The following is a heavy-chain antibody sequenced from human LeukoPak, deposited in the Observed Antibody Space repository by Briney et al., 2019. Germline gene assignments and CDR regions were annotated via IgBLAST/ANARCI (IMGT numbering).Heavy chain of an antibody. CDR3: ARRGIRLSFYYFVC. V-gene: IGHV5-51*01. Sequence: GESLKISCKGSGYSFTSYWIGWVRQLPGKGLEWMGIMYPGDSDTRSSPSFQGQVPISADKPISTVYLQWSSLKASAPAVYSCARRGIRLSFYYFVCGGQGSLVTVSS. J-gene: IGHJ4*02. CDR1: GYSFTSYW. D-gene: IGHD4-17*01. CDR2: MYPGDSDT.